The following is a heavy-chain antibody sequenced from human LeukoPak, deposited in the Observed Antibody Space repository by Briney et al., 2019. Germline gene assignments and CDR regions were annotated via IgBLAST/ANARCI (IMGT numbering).Heavy chain of an antibody. Sequence: GGSLRLSCAASGYTFSSYAMSWVRQAPGKGLEWVSAISGSGGSTYYADSVKGRFTISRNNSKNTLYLQVNSLRAGDTAVYYCAQDRITIFGVVIDAFDIWGQGTMVTVSS. CDR1: GYTFSSYA. CDR3: AQDRITIFGVVIDAFDI. J-gene: IGHJ3*02. V-gene: IGHV3-23*01. D-gene: IGHD3-3*01. CDR2: ISGSGGST.